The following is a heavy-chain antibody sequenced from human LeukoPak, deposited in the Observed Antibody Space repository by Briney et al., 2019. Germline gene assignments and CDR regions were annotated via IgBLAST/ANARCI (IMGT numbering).Heavy chain of an antibody. D-gene: IGHD6-19*01. V-gene: IGHV4-34*01. J-gene: IGHJ5*02. CDR2: INHSGST. CDR1: GGSFSGYY. CDR3: ARVTQWLVHNWFDP. Sequence: SETLSLTCAVYGGSFSGYYWSWIRQPPGKGLEWIGEINHSGSTNYNPSLKSRVTLSVDTSKNQFSLKLSSVTAPDTAVYYCARVTQWLVHNWFDPWGQGTLVTVSS.